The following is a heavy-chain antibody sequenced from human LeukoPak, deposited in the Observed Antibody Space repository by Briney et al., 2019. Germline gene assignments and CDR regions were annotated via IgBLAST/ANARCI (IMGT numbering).Heavy chain of an antibody. CDR2: IKQDGSKK. D-gene: IGHD4-17*01. J-gene: IGHJ4*02. Sequence: GGSLRLSCAAPGFTFSAYWMTWVRQAPGKGLEWVANIKQDGSKKYYVDSVKGRFTISRDNAKNSLYLQMNNLRADDTAVYYCARDCNGEGDYWGQGTLVTVSS. V-gene: IGHV3-7*03. CDR3: ARDCNGEGDY. CDR1: GFTFSAYW.